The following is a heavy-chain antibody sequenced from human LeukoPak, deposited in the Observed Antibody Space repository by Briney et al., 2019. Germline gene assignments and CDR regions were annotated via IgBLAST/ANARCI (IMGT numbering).Heavy chain of an antibody. CDR3: ARGIAAAGSHQTYYYYYGMDV. CDR1: GDSISSGDYY. D-gene: IGHD6-13*01. Sequence: SETLSLTCTVSGDSISSGDYYWRWIRQPPGKGLEWIGYIYYSGSTYYNPSLKSRVTISVDTSKNQFSLKLSSVTAADTAVYYCARGIAAAGSHQTYYYYYGMDVWGQGTTVTVSS. J-gene: IGHJ6*02. V-gene: IGHV4-30-4*01. CDR2: IYYSGST.